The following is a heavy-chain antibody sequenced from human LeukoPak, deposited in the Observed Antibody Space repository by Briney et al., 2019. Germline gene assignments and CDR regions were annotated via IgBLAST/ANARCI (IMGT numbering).Heavy chain of an antibody. CDR3: ARVIVVHGIYYFDY. CDR1: GGTFSSYA. J-gene: IGHJ4*02. D-gene: IGHD1-26*01. CDR2: IIPIFGTA. Sequence: SVKVSCKASGGTFSSYAISWVRQAPGQGLEWMGGIIPIFGTANYAQKFQGRVTITADESTGTAYMELSSLRSEDTAVYYCARVIVVHGIYYFDYWGQGTLVTVSS. V-gene: IGHV1-69*13.